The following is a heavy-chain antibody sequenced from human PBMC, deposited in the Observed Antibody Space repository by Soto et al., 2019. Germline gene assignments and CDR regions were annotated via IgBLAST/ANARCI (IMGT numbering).Heavy chain of an antibody. J-gene: IGHJ5*02. CDR2: IYYSGST. D-gene: IGHD3-3*01. CDR1: GCSISSYY. V-gene: IGHV4-59*01. CDR3: ARDRDEFWSGYHPSWFDP. Sequence: PSETLSLTCTVSGCSISSYYWSWIRQPPGKGLEWIGYIYYSGSTNYNPSLKSRVTISVDTSKNQFSLKLSSVTAADTAVYYCARDRDEFWSGYHPSWFDPWGQETLVKVS.